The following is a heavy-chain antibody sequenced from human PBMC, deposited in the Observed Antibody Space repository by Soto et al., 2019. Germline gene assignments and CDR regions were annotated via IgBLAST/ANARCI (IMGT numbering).Heavy chain of an antibody. J-gene: IGHJ4*02. D-gene: IGHD6-19*01. CDR3: AKGASSGWSMGIDY. CDR2: ISWNSGSI. Sequence: EVQLVESGGGLVQPGRSLRLSCAASGFTFDDYAMHWVRHAPGKGLEWVSGISWNSGSIGYADSVKGRFTISRDNAKNSLYLQMNSLRAEDTALYYCAKGASSGWSMGIDYWGQGTLVTVSS. V-gene: IGHV3-9*01. CDR1: GFTFDDYA.